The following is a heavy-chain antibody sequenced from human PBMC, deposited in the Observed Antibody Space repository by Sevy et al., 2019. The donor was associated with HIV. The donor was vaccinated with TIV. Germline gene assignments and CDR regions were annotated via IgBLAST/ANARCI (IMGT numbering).Heavy chain of an antibody. CDR2: ISYDGSNK. J-gene: IGHJ5*02. D-gene: IGHD3-10*01. CDR1: GFTFSSYA. V-gene: IGHV3-30-3*01. Sequence: GGSLRLSCAASGFTFSSYAMHWVRQAPGKGLEWVAVISYDGSNKYYADSVKGRFTISRDNSKNTLYLQMNSLRAEDTAVYYCARVLQNPNGSGSYLTSTLPNWFDPWGQGTLVTVSS. CDR3: ARVLQNPNGSGSYLTSTLPNWFDP.